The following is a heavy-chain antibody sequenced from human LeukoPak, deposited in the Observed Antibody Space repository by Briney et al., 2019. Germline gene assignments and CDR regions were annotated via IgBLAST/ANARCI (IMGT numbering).Heavy chain of an antibody. V-gene: IGHV1-2*02. Sequence: ASVKVSCKASGYTFTGYYMHWVRQAPGQGLEWMGWINPNSGGTNYAQKFQGRVTMTRDTSISTAYMELSRLRSDDTAVYYCARDRNYDFWSGYYTDYWGQGTLVTVSS. CDR2: INPNSGGT. CDR3: ARDRNYDFWSGYYTDY. CDR1: GYTFTGYY. D-gene: IGHD3-3*01. J-gene: IGHJ4*02.